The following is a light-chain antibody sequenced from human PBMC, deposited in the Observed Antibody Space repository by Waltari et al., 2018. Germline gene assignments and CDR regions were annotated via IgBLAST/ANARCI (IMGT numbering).Light chain of an antibody. V-gene: IGLV3-21*03. CDR1: SIGSTR. CDR3: QVWDSYSDQSVV. Sequence: YVLTPPPSVLLGSGRAGRITSWGNSIGSTRAQWYQQNTGPAPVVVVHDDSDRPSGIPERFSGSNSGNTATLTISRVEDGDEADYYCQVWDSYSDQSVVFGGGTKLTVL. J-gene: IGLJ2*01. CDR2: DDS.